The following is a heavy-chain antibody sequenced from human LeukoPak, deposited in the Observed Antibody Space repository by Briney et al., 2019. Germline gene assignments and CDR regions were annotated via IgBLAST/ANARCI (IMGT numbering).Heavy chain of an antibody. J-gene: IGHJ4*02. CDR2: IWYDGSNK. CDR3: ARSPLWFGELLSTDY. Sequence: PGGSLRVSCAASGFTFSSYGMHGVRQAPGKGLEWVAVIWYDGSNKYYADSVKGRFTISRDNSKNTLYLQMNSLGAEDTAVYYCARSPLWFGELLSTDYWGQGTLVTVSS. CDR1: GFTFSSYG. V-gene: IGHV3-33*01. D-gene: IGHD3-10*01.